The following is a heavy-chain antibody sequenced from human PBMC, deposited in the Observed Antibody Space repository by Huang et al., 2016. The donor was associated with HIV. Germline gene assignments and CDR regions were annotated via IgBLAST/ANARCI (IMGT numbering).Heavy chain of an antibody. Sequence: QVHLVESGGGVVQPGGSLRLSCAASGFKLSGFGMHWVRQAPGQGLEWVAVISYDGRSQFYKDSVKGRFTISRDNSDNTLSLQMKGLRPDDTAVYYCAKESRWFSDFDHWGQGVLVSVSS. CDR2: ISYDGRSQ. CDR3: AKESRWFSDFDH. J-gene: IGHJ4*02. V-gene: IGHV3-30*18. CDR1: GFKLSGFG. D-gene: IGHD2-15*01.